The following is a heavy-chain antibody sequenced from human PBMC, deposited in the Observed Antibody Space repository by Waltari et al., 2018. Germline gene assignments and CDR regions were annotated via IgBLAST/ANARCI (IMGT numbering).Heavy chain of an antibody. CDR2: ISYDGSNK. J-gene: IGHJ6*02. CDR3: AKLYYYGSGSYYYYYYGMDV. Sequence: QVQLVESGGGVVQPGRSLRLSCAASGFTFSSYGMHWVRQAPGKGLEWVAVISYDGSNKYYADSVKGRFTISRDNSKNTLYLQMNSLRAEDTAVYYCAKLYYYGSGSYYYYYYGMDVWGQGTTVTVSS. CDR1: GFTFSSYG. D-gene: IGHD3-10*01. V-gene: IGHV3-30*18.